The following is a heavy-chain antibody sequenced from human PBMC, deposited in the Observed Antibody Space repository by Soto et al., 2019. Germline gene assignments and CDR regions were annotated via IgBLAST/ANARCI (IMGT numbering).Heavy chain of an antibody. CDR1: GGSIRSGGYY. D-gene: IGHD5-18*01. V-gene: IGHV4-31*03. J-gene: IGHJ6*02. CDR2: IYYSGNT. CDR3: ARDRLMATAGTARHYFGLDV. Sequence: LSLTCTVSGGSIRSGGYYWGWVRQNPRRGLEWIGNIYYSGNTYYNPSLKSRLTISVDTSKNQFSLNLSSVTAADTAVYYCARDRLMATAGTARHYFGLDVWGQGTTVTVSS.